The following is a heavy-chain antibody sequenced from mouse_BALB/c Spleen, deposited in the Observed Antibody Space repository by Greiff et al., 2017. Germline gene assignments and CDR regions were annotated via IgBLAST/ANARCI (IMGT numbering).Heavy chain of an antibody. CDR2: INPYNDGT. V-gene: IGHV1-14*01. D-gene: IGHD1-2*01. CDR1: GYTFTSYV. CDR3: ARWGITTATDAMDY. Sequence: EVQLQQSGPELVKPGASVKMSCKASGYTFTSYVMHWVKQKPGQGLEWIGYINPYNDGTKYNEKFKGKATLTSDKSSSTAYMELSSLTSEDSAVYYCARWGITTATDAMDYWGQGTSVTVSS. J-gene: IGHJ4*01.